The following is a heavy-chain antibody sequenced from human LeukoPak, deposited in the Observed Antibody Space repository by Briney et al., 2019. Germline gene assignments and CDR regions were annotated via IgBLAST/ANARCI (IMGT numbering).Heavy chain of an antibody. Sequence: GGPLQSSLKGLWFRFTSYWIGWGRPGPGKGLEWMGIIYPGDSDTRYSPSFQGQVTISADKSISTAYLQWSSLKGSDNAMDYCATTAGSGSRVDYWGQGTLVTVSS. CDR3: ATTAGSGSRVDY. CDR1: WFRFTSYW. V-gene: IGHV5-51*01. J-gene: IGHJ4*02. CDR2: IYPGDSDT. D-gene: IGHD3-3*01.